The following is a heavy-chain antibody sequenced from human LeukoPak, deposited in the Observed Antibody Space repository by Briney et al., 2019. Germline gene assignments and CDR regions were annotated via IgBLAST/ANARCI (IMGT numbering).Heavy chain of an antibody. CDR2: ISSSSSSTI. V-gene: IGHV3-48*04. Sequence: GGSLRLSCAASGFSFSSYSMNWVRQAPGKGLEWVSYISSSSSSTIYYADSVKGRFTISRDNAKNSLYLQMNSLRAEDTAVYYCARGGVVVGWDFDYWGQGTLVTVSS. CDR3: ARGGVVVGWDFDY. CDR1: GFSFSSYS. D-gene: IGHD2-2*01. J-gene: IGHJ4*02.